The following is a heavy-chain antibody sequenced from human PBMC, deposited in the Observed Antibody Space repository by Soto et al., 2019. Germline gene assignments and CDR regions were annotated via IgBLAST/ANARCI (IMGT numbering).Heavy chain of an antibody. D-gene: IGHD3-22*01. Sequence: PGGSLRLSCAASGFTFSSYAMSWVRQAPGKGLEWVSAISGSGGSTYYADSVKGRFTISRDNSKNTLYLQMNSLRAEDTAVYYCAKDRVGYYDSSGYYYYFDYWGQGTLVTVSS. CDR2: ISGSGGST. V-gene: IGHV3-23*01. CDR3: AKDRVGYYDSSGYYYYFDY. J-gene: IGHJ4*02. CDR1: GFTFSSYA.